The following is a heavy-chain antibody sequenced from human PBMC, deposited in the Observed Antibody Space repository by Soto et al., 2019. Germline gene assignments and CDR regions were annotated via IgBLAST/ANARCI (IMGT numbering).Heavy chain of an antibody. CDR1: GFTFSSYA. V-gene: IGHV3-23*01. CDR3: AKHPYIAAAGTHLDP. Sequence: GGSLRLSCAASGFTFSSYAMSWVRQAPGKGLEWVSAISGSGGSTYYADSVKGRFTISRDNSKNTLYLQMNSLRAEDTAVYYCAKHPYIAAAGTHLDPWCQGTLVTVST. D-gene: IGHD6-13*01. J-gene: IGHJ5*02. CDR2: ISGSGGST.